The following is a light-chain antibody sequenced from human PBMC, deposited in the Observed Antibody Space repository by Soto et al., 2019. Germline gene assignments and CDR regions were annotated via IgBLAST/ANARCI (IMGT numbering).Light chain of an antibody. V-gene: IGKV3-20*01. CDR3: QQDVSWT. CDR2: GAS. J-gene: IGKJ1*01. Sequence: EIVLTQSPGTLSVSPGERATLSCRASQSISSNYLAWYQQKPGQAPRILIYGASSRATGIPDRFSGSGSGTDFTLTISRLEPEDSAIYYCQQDVSWTFGQGTKVEIK. CDR1: QSISSNY.